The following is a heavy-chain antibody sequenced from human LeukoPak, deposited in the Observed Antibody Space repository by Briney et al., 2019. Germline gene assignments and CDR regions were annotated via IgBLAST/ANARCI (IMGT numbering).Heavy chain of an antibody. D-gene: IGHD3-22*01. V-gene: IGHV3-30-3*01. J-gene: IGHJ3*01. CDR3: VRGAYYDSSGYYEDDAFDF. CDR1: GFTFNTYA. CDR2: ISYDGSTK. Sequence: GGSLRLSCAASGFTFNTYAMHWVRQAPGKGLEWVAVISYDGSTKYYADSVKGRFTVSRDNSRSTLYLQMSSLRPDDTAVYYCVRGAYYDSSGYYEDDAFDFWGRGTMVTVSS.